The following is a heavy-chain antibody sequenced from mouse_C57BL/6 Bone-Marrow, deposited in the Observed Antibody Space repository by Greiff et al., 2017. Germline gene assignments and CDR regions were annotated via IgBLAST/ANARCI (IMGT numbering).Heavy chain of an antibody. CDR3: GRAIKWYLDV. J-gene: IGHJ1*03. Sequence: HVQLQQSGAELVRPGTSVKVSCKASGYAFTNYLIEWVQQRPGQGLEWIGVINPGSGGTNYTEKFKGKATLTADKSSSTAYMQLSSLTSEDSAVYCCGRAIKWYLDVWGTGATVTVSS. V-gene: IGHV1-54*01. D-gene: IGHD1-1*01. CDR1: GYAFTNYL. CDR2: INPGSGGT.